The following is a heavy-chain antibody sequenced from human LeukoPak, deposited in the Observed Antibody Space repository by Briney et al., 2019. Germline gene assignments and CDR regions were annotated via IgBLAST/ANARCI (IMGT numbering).Heavy chain of an antibody. V-gene: IGHV6-1*01. Sequence: SQTLSLTCAISGDSVSSNSAAWNWIRQSPSRGLEWLGRTYYRSKWYIDYAVSVKSRITLNPDTSKNQFSLQLNSVTPEDTAVYYCARERPRIAAAGGRNWFDPWGQGTLVTVSS. D-gene: IGHD6-13*01. CDR1: GDSVSSNSAA. J-gene: IGHJ5*02. CDR2: TYYRSKWYI. CDR3: ARERPRIAAAGGRNWFDP.